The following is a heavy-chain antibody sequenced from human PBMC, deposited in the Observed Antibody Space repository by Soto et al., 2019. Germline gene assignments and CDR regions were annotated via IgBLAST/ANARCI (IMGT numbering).Heavy chain of an antibody. V-gene: IGHV3-73*01. CDR2: IRSKANSYAT. Sequence: EVQLVESGGGLVQPGGSLKLSCAASGFTFSGSAMHWVRQASGKGLEWVGRIRSKANSYATAYAASVKGRCTISRDDSKNTAYLQMNSLKTEDTALYYCTRLHPYACDYWGQGTLVTVSS. CDR3: TRLHPYACDY. CDR1: GFTFSGSA. J-gene: IGHJ4*02. D-gene: IGHD2-2*01.